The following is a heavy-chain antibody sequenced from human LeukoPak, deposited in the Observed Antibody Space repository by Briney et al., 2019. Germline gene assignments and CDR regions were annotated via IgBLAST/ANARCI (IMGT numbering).Heavy chain of an antibody. CDR1: GFTFSSYW. CDR2: INRDGSGT. CDR3: ARDSNYGMDV. Sequence: SGGSLRLSCAASGFTFSSYWMHWVRQPSGKGLVWVSRINRDGSGTSYVDSVKGRFTISRDNAKNTVYLQMNSLRAEDTAVYYWARDSNYGMDVWGQGTTVTVSS. J-gene: IGHJ6*02. V-gene: IGHV3-74*01.